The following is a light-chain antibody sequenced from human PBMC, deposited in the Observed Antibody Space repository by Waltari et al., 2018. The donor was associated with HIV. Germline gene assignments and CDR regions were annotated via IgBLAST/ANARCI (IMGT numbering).Light chain of an antibody. Sequence: IVLTQSPATLYVSPGERATLSCRASQSVSSNLACYQQQPGQAPRLLIYGASTRATGIPAKFSGSGYGTEFTLTISSLQSEDFAVYYCQQYYNWPRTFGQGTKVEIK. CDR3: QQYYNWPRT. CDR2: GAS. V-gene: IGKV3-15*01. J-gene: IGKJ1*01. CDR1: QSVSSN.